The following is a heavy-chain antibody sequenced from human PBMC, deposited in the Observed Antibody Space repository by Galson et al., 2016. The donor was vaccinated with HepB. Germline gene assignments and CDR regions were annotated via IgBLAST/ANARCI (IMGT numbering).Heavy chain of an antibody. J-gene: IGHJ4*02. CDR2: IDGEHDT. D-gene: IGHD1-26*01. CDR3: ARIPSVGASHFDY. V-gene: IGHV2-70*13. Sequence: PALVKPTQTLTLTCTFSGFSLSTTGVCVGWIRQPPGKALEWLALIDGEHDTYYSTSLKSRLTISTDTSKNQVVPTMTNMDPVDTATYYCARIPSVGASHFDYWGLGTPVTVSS. CDR1: GFSLSTTGVC.